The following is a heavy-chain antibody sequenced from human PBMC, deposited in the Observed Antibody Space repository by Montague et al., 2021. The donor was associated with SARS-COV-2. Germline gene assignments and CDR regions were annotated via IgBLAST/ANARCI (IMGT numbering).Heavy chain of an antibody. CDR3: AREYYFGMDV. CDR1: GFTFSGYN. V-gene: IGHV3-72*01. J-gene: IGHJ6*02. Sequence: SLRLSWAASGFTFSGYNMDWVRQAPGKGLEWVALIRIKAYSYTIEYAASVKGRFTISRADSQNSLYLQMNSLKTDDTAVYYCAREYYFGMDVWGQGTAVTVSS. CDR2: IRIKAYSYTI.